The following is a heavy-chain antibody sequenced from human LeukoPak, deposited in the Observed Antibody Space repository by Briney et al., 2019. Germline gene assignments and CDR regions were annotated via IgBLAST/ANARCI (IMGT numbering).Heavy chain of an antibody. Sequence: KPSETLSLTCTVSGDSISSSSYYWGWIRHPPGRGLEWIASIYYSGSTYYTPSLNSRVTIYVDTSSNQLSLKLSSVTAAATAVYHCARGAGTFCDDFDIWGQGTMVTVSS. CDR2: IYYSGST. CDR1: GDSISSSSYY. CDR3: ARGAGTFCDDFDI. J-gene: IGHJ3*02. D-gene: IGHD1-1*01. V-gene: IGHV4-39*01.